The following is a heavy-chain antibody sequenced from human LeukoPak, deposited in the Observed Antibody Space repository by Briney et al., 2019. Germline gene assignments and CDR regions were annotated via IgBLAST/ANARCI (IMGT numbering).Heavy chain of an antibody. CDR3: ANLPTHVSPYDY. V-gene: IGHV1-69*05. J-gene: IGHJ4*02. Sequence: GASVKVSCKASGGTFSSYAISWVRQAPGQGLEWMGRIIPIFGTANYAQKFQGRVTITTDESTSTAYMELSSLRSEDTAVYYCANLPTHVSPYDYWGQGTLVTVSS. CDR1: GGTFSSYA. CDR2: IIPIFGTA.